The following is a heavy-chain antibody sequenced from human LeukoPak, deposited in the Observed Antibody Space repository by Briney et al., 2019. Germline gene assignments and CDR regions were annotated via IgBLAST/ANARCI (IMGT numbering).Heavy chain of an antibody. CDR1: GFTFSSYS. V-gene: IGHV3-48*01. CDR3: ARVAGATTYDAFDI. D-gene: IGHD1-26*01. CDR2: ISSSSSTV. J-gene: IGHJ3*02. Sequence: GGSLRLSCAASGFTFSSYSMNWVRQAPGKGLEWVSYISSSSSTVYYADSVKGRFTISRDNAKNSLYLQMNSLRAEDTAVYYCARVAGATTYDAFDIWGQGTMVTVSS.